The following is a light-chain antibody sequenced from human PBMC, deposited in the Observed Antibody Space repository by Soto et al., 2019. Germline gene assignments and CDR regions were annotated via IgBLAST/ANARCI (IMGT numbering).Light chain of an antibody. J-gene: IGLJ2*01. CDR1: SSNIGNNV. CDR2: DNN. V-gene: IGLV1-51*01. CDR3: GTWDSGLNAGGV. Sequence: QSVLTQPPSVSAAPGQTVTISCSGGSSNIGNNVVAWYQQFPGTAPKLLIYDNNKRPSGIPDRFSGSKSGTSATLGITGLQTGDEADYYCGTWDSGLNAGGVFGGWTQVTAL.